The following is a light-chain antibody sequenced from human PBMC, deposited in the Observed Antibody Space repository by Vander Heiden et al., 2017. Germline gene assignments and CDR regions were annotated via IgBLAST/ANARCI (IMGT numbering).Light chain of an antibody. CDR2: IDN. Sequence: QSVLTPPPSASGTPGKRVTIPCSGTSSNIGSNSVSWYRRLPGTAPKLLIYIDNQRPSGVPDRFSGSKSGTSASLAISGLQSEDEAEYFCAAWDDNLNGLYVFGTGTKVTVL. CDR3: AAWDDNLNGLYV. J-gene: IGLJ1*01. CDR1: SSNIGSNS. V-gene: IGLV1-44*01.